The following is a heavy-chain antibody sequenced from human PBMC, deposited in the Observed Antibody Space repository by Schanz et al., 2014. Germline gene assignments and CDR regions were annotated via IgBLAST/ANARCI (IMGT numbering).Heavy chain of an antibody. V-gene: IGHV3-23*04. CDR3: AKGVGGGLLLGSTFDN. J-gene: IGHJ3*02. CDR2: LSASGGHT. CDR1: GFTFTTYA. D-gene: IGHD3-16*01. Sequence: VQLVECGGGLVQPGGSLRLSCAASGFTFTTYAMTWVRQAPGKGLEWVSGLSASGGHTYYADSVKGRFTISRDNSKNTVYLEMNNVRVDDTAVYYCAKGVGGGLLLGSTFDNWGQGTMVTVTS.